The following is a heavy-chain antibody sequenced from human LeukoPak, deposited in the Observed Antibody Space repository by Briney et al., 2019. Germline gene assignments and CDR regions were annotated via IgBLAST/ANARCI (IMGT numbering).Heavy chain of an antibody. Sequence: SETLSLTCTVSGGSISSYYWSWIRQPPGKGLEWIGYIYYSGSTNYHPSLKSRVTISVDTSKNQFSLKLSSVTAADTAVYYCARDPEDIVVVPAASLKTYYYYYYGMDVWGQGTTVTVSS. CDR2: IYYSGST. D-gene: IGHD2-2*01. CDR1: GGSISSYY. V-gene: IGHV4-59*01. CDR3: ARDPEDIVVVPAASLKTYYYYYYGMDV. J-gene: IGHJ6*02.